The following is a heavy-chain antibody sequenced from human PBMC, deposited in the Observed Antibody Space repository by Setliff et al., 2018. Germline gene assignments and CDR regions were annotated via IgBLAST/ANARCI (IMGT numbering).Heavy chain of an antibody. Sequence: PSETLSLTCNVSGVSIANTASYWSWIRQTPEKGLEWIGFVFYSGDTRYNPSLKSRVTMSVDTSMNQFSLNLNSVTAADTAVYYCARDRTYYASGTYTRWFDYWGQGTLVTSPQ. D-gene: IGHD3-10*01. CDR2: VFYSGDT. CDR1: GVSIANTASY. J-gene: IGHJ4*02. V-gene: IGHV4-61*08. CDR3: ARDRTYYASGTYTRWFDY.